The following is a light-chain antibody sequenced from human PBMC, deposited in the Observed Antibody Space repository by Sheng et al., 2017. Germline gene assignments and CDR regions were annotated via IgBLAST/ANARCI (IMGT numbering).Light chain of an antibody. J-gene: IGLJ1*01. CDR2: DVS. V-gene: IGLV2-14*03. CDR1: SSDVGGYNH. CDR3: TSYTSTSTLDV. Sequence: QSALTQPASVSGSPGQSIAISCSGTSSDVGGYNHVSWYQQHPDKVPKLILYDVSNRPSGVSNRFSGSKSANTASLTISGLQAEDEADYYCTSYTSTSTLDVFGTGTTVTVL.